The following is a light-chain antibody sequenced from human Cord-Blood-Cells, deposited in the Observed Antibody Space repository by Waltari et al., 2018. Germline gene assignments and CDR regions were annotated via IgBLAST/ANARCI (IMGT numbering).Light chain of an antibody. CDR1: SSDVGGYNY. CDR3: SSYTSSSPFYD. CDR2: EVS. Sequence: QSALTQPASVSGSPGQSITISCTGTSSDVGGYNYVSWYQQHPGKAPKLMISEVSNRPSGVSNRFSGSKSGNTASLTISGLQAEDEADYYCSSYTSSSPFYDFGTGTEVTVL. J-gene: IGLJ1*01. V-gene: IGLV2-14*01.